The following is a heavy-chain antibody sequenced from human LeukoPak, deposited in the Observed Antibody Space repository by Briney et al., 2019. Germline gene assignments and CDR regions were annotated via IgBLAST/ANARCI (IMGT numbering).Heavy chain of an antibody. J-gene: IGHJ6*02. V-gene: IGHV3-30-3*01. D-gene: IGHD3-10*01. CDR2: ISYDGSNK. CDR1: GFTFSSYA. Sequence: TGGSLRLSCAASGFTFSSYAMHWVRQAPGKGLEWVAVISYDGSNKYYADSVKGRFTISRDNSKNTLYLQMNSLRAEDTAVYYCARDKRFGELRYGMDVWGQGTTVTVSS. CDR3: ARDKRFGELRYGMDV.